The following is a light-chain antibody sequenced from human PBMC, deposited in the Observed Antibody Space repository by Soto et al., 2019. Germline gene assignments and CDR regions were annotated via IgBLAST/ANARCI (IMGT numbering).Light chain of an antibody. CDR2: GAS. CDR3: QQYGSSPRT. Sequence: EIVLTQSPGTLSLSPGARATLSCRASQSVSSRCLAWYQQKPGQAPRLLIYGASIRATGSPDRFSGSGSGTDFTFTISRLEPEDFAVYYCQQYGSSPRTFGQGTKVDIK. V-gene: IGKV3-20*01. J-gene: IGKJ1*01. CDR1: QSVSSRC.